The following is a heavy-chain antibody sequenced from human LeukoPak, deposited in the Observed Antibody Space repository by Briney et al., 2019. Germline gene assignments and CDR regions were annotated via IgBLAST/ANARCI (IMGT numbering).Heavy chain of an antibody. V-gene: IGHV3-74*01. CDR2: INSDGSST. D-gene: IGHD3-10*01. CDR1: GFTFSGFW. CDR3: AKDWGSYFASGSSYFDY. Sequence: GGSLRLSCAASGFTFSGFWMHWVRQTPGKGLVGVSRINSDGSSTNYADSVKGRFTISRDNSENTLSLQMNSLRPEDTAVYYCAKDWGSYFASGSSYFDYWGQGNLVTVSP. J-gene: IGHJ4*02.